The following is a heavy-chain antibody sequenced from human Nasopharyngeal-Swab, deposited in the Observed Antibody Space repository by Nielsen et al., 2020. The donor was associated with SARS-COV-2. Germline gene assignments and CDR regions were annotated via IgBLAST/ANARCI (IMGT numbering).Heavy chain of an antibody. J-gene: IGHJ4*02. D-gene: IGHD3-9*01. Sequence: GGSLRLSCAASGFTFSDYYMKWIRQAPGQGLEWVSYISSSGNTIYYADSVQGRFTISRDNAKNSLYLQMNSLRVEDTAVYYCAKDRFFDWPNPTGMWGQGTLVTVSS. CDR3: AKDRFFDWPNPTGM. CDR1: GFTFSDYY. V-gene: IGHV3-11*01. CDR2: ISSSGNTI.